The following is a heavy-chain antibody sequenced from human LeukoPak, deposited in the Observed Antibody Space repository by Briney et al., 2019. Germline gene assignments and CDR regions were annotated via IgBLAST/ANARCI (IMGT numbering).Heavy chain of an antibody. D-gene: IGHD1-26*01. V-gene: IGHV4-59*01. CDR3: ARGVGSKSYFDN. Sequence: SETLSLTCTVSGGSISSYYWSWIRLPPGRGLEWIGYISNTGTTKFNPSLQSRLTISVDTSKNQLSLMLSSVTAADTAVYYCARGVGSKSYFDNRDQGTLVTVSS. J-gene: IGHJ4*02. CDR1: GGSISSYY. CDR2: ISNTGTT.